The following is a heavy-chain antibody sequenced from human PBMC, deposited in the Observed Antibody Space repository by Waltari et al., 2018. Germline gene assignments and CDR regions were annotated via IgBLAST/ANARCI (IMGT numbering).Heavy chain of an antibody. J-gene: IGHJ4*02. D-gene: IGHD2-2*01. CDR1: GYLIYSGYY. CDR2: IYHGGDK. V-gene: IGHV4-38-2*01. CDR3: VRNGLGYCTSSTCYKNDD. Sequence: QVQLQESGPGLVRPSETLSLTCAVSGYLIYSGYYWGWVRQTPGEGLQWIGTIYHGGDKYYNPSLESRVTMSLDTSKNQFFLKLTSVTAEDTAIYYCVRNGLGYCTSSTCYKNDDWGQGALVTVSS.